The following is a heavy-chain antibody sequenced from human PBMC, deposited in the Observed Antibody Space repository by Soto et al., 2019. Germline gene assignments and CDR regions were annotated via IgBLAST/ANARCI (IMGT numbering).Heavy chain of an antibody. V-gene: IGHV5-51*01. CDR2: IYPGDSDT. CDR3: ARRAYCASSGYFLYYDSSGYLVY. Sequence: GESLKISCKGSGYSFTSYWIGWVRQMPGKGLEWMGIIYPGDSDTRYSPSFQGQVTISADKSISTAYLQWSSLKASDTAMYYCARRAYCASSGYFLYYDSSGYLVYWGERTRVTVSS. CDR1: GYSFTSYW. D-gene: IGHD3-22*01. J-gene: IGHJ4*02.